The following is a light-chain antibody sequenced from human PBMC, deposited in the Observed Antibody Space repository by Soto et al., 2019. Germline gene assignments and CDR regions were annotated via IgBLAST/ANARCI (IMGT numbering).Light chain of an antibody. V-gene: IGKV1-39*01. Sequence: DMQMTQSPSSLSASVGDRVTITCRASQSISSYLNWYQQKPGKAPKLLIYAASSLQSGVPSRFSGSGSGTDFTLTISSLQPEDFAPDYCQQSYSTPYTFGQGTKLEIK. CDR1: QSISSY. CDR3: QQSYSTPYT. J-gene: IGKJ2*01. CDR2: AAS.